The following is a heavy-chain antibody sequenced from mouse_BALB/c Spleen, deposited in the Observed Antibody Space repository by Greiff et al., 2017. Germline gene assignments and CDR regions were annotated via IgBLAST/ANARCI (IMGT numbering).Heavy chain of an antibody. CDR3: ARCYYGNYAKYFDV. D-gene: IGHD2-1*01. J-gene: IGHJ1*01. V-gene: IGHV5-17*02. CDR1: GFTFSSFG. Sequence: EVKLVESGGGLVQPGGSRKLSCAASGFTFSSFGMHWVRQAPEKGLEWVAYISSGSSTIYYADTVKGRFTISRDNPKNTLFLQMTSLRSEDTAMYYCARCYYGNYAKYFDVWGAGTTVTVSS. CDR2: ISSGSSTI.